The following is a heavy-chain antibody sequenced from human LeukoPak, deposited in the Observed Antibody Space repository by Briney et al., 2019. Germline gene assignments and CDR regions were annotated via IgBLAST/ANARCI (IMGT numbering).Heavy chain of an antibody. CDR3: ARDRGMLAAAFDI. CDR2: ISSSSSYI. CDR1: GFTFSSYS. J-gene: IGHJ3*02. Sequence: PGGSLRLSCAASGFTFSSYSMNWVRQAPGKGLEWASSISSSSSYIYYADSVKGRFTISRDNAKNSLYLQMNSLRAEDTAVYYCARDRGMLAAAFDIWGQGTMVTVPS. D-gene: IGHD6-13*01. V-gene: IGHV3-21*01.